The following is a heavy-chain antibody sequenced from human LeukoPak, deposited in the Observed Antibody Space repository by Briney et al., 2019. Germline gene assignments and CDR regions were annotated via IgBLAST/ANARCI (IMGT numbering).Heavy chain of an antibody. D-gene: IGHD3-10*01. CDR3: ARDLEVRGVIIPLNWFDP. Sequence: ASVKVSCKASGYTFTSYGISWVRQAPGQGLEWMGWISAYNGNTNYAQKLQGRVTMTTDTSTSTAYMELRSLRSDDTAVYYCARDLEVRGVIIPLNWFDPWGQGTLVNVSS. CDR1: GYTFTSYG. CDR2: ISAYNGNT. V-gene: IGHV1-18*01. J-gene: IGHJ5*02.